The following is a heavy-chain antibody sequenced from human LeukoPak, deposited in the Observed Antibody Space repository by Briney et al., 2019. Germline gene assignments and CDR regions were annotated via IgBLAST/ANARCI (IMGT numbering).Heavy chain of an antibody. Sequence: GGSLRLSCAASGFTFSNAWMSWVRQAPGKGLEWVGRIKSKTDGGTTDYAAPVKGRFTISRDVSKNTLYLQMNSLKTEDTAVYYCTTESYSGSSHFDYWGQGTLVTVSS. CDR1: GFTFSNAW. J-gene: IGHJ4*02. CDR2: IKSKTDGGTT. CDR3: TTESYSGSSHFDY. D-gene: IGHD1-26*01. V-gene: IGHV3-15*01.